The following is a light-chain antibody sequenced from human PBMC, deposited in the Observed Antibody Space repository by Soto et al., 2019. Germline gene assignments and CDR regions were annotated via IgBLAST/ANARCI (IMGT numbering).Light chain of an antibody. J-gene: IGLJ2*01. Sequence: QSALTQPPSVSGAAGQRVTISCTGSSSNMGANFDVNWYQQLPGTAPKLLIYGNDKRPSGVPDRFSGSKSGNSASLAITGLRGADEADYYCQSYDSTLSASVFGGGTKVTVL. V-gene: IGLV1-40*01. CDR3: QSYDSTLSASV. CDR1: SSNMGANFD. CDR2: GND.